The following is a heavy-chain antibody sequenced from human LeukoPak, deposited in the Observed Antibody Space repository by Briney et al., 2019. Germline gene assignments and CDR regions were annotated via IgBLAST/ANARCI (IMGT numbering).Heavy chain of an antibody. V-gene: IGHV4-39*01. CDR2: IYYSGST. J-gene: IGHJ4*02. D-gene: IGHD3-10*01. Sequence: PSETLSLTCTVSGGSISSSGCYWGWIRQPPGKGLEWIGSIYYSGSTYYNPSLKSRVTISVDTSKNQFSLKLSSVTAADTAVYYCVISGAFDYWGQRTLVTVSS. CDR3: VISGAFDY. CDR1: GGSISSSGCY.